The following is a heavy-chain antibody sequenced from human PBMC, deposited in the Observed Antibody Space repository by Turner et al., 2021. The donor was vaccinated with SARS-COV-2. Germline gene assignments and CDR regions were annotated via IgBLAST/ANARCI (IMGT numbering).Heavy chain of an antibody. D-gene: IGHD5-18*01. CDR3: VHDLHTPMLAF. Sequence: QVQLVESGGGVVQPGRSLSLSCAASGFTFSAYGMNWVRQAPGKGLEWVAVTSFDGSKTFYVDSVKGRFTISRDNSKNTVYLQMNTLRPEDTAVYYCVHDLHTPMLAFWGQGALVTVSS. CDR1: GFTFSAYG. CDR2: TSFDGSKT. J-gene: IGHJ4*02. V-gene: IGHV3-30*03.